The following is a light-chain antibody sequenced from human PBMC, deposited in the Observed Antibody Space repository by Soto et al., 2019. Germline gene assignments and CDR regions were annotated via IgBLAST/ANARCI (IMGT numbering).Light chain of an antibody. CDR1: SSDVGSYNL. CDR2: EGS. CDR3: CSYAGRYV. V-gene: IGLV2-23*01. Sequence: QSALTQPASVSGSPGQSITISCTGTSSDVGSYNLVSWYQQRPGKAPKLMIYEGSKRPSGVSNRFSGSKSGNTASLTISGLQAEDEADYYCCSYAGRYVFGTGTKVTVL. J-gene: IGLJ1*01.